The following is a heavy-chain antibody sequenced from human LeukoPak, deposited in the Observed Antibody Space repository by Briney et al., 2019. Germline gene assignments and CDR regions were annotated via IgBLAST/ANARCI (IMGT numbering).Heavy chain of an antibody. D-gene: IGHD3-22*01. J-gene: IGHJ4*02. Sequence: GGSLRLSCAASGFTFSSYSMNWVRQAPGKGLEWVSSISSSSSYIYYADSVKGRFTISRDNAKNSLYLQMNSLRAEDTAVYYCARDRIDDISGYYKAYWAQGTRVTVSS. CDR3: ARDRIDDISGYYKAY. V-gene: IGHV3-21*01. CDR2: ISSSSSYI. CDR1: GFTFSSYS.